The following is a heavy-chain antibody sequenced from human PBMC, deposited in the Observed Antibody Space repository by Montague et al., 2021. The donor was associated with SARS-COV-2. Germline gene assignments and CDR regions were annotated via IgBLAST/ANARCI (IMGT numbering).Heavy chain of an antibody. D-gene: IGHD3-22*01. V-gene: IGHV4-59*13. CDR1: GGSISSYY. J-gene: IGHJ4*02. CDR3: ARDSHYYDSSGHFDY. CDR2: IYYSGST. Sequence: SETLSLTCTVSGGSISSYYWSWIRQPPGEGLEWIGYIYYSGSTNYNPSLESRVTISVDTSKNQFSLKLSSVTAADTAVYYCARDSHYYDSSGHFDYWGQGTLVTVSS.